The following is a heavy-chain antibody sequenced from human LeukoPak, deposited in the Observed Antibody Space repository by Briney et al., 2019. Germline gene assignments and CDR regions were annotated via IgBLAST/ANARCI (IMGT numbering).Heavy chain of an antibody. CDR1: GYTFTSYG. CDR2: ISAYNGNT. J-gene: IGHJ4*02. D-gene: IGHD3-16*02. CDR3: ARAGRVITFGGVIVRYYFDY. V-gene: IGHV1-18*01. Sequence: ASVKVSCKASGYTFTSYGISWVRQAPGQGLEWMGWISAYNGNTNYAQKLQGRVTMTTDTSTSTAYMELRSLRSDDTAVYYCARAGRVITFGGVIVRYYFDYWGQGTLVTVSS.